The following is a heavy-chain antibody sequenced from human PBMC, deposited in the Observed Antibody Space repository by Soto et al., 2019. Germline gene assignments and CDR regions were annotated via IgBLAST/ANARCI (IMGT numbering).Heavy chain of an antibody. J-gene: IGHJ6*02. Sequence: QVQLVESGGGVVQPGGSLRLSCTASGFTFTTFGIHWVRQAPGKGLEWVALISYDGHNKYYSDSVKGRFTISRDNTKNTQSLQKISLRAKNTAGYYGAKIQYADGDYNYYDYGIDVWGQGTTVSVSS. V-gene: IGHV3-30*18. CDR2: ISYDGHNK. CDR3: AKIQYADGDYNYYDYGIDV. D-gene: IGHD4-17*01. CDR1: GFTFTTFG.